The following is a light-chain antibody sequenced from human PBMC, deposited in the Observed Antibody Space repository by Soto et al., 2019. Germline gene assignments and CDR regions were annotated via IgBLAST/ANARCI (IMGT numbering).Light chain of an antibody. V-gene: IGLV1-40*01. CDR3: QSYDSSLSAVV. CDR1: SSNIGATYH. J-gene: IGLJ2*01. Sequence: QAVVTQPPSVSGAPGQRVTISCTGSSSNIGATYHVHWYQQLPGTAPKLLIYGNTNRPSGVPDRFSGSKSGTSASLAITGLQAEDEADYYCQSYDSSLSAVVFGGGTQLTVL. CDR2: GNT.